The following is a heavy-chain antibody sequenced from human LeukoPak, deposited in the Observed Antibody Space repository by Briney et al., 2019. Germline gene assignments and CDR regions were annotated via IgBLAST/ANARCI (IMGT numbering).Heavy chain of an antibody. J-gene: IGHJ4*02. CDR1: GYSFTTYW. V-gene: IGHV5-51*01. CDR2: IFPGDSDT. CDR3: TTSESQIKFDY. D-gene: IGHD3-10*01. Sequence: GESLKISCNGSGYSFTTYWIGWVRHMPGKGLEWMGFIFPGDSDTIYCPYFQGPVTTAAAKSIKTAYLQCIRLEASDTAMYFYTTSESQIKFDYWGGGTQVSVFS.